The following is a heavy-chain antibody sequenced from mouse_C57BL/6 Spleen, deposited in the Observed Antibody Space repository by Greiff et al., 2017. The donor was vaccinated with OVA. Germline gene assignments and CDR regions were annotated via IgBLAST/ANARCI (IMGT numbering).Heavy chain of an antibody. CDR1: GYAFTNYL. D-gene: IGHD3-3*01. CDR2: INPGSGGT. J-gene: IGHJ3*01. V-gene: IGHV1-54*01. Sequence: QVQLQQSGAELVRPGTSVKVSCKASGYAFTNYLIEWVKQRPGQGLEWIGVINPGSGGTNYNGKFKGKATLTADKSSSTAYMQLSSLTSEDSAVYFCARDGDGGDWGQGTLVTVAA. CDR3: ARDGDGGD.